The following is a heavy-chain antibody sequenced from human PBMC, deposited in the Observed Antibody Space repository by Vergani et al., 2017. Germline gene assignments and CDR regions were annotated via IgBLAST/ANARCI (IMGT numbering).Heavy chain of an antibody. J-gene: IGHJ6*02. D-gene: IGHD5-18*01. CDR1: GFSVSNSG. CDR2: IRYDGSNK. CDR3: AKDWIQLWAPYYYYGMDV. Sequence: QVQLVESGGGVVQPGGSLRLSCVASGFSVSNSGMHWVRQTPGKGLEWVAFIRYDGSNKYYADSVKGRFTISRDNSKNTLYLQMNSLRAEDTAVYYCAKDWIQLWAPYYYYGMDVWGQGTTVTVSS. V-gene: IGHV3-30*02.